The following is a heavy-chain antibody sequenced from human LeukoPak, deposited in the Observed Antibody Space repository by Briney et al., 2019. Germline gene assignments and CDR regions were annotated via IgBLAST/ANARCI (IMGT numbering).Heavy chain of an antibody. D-gene: IGHD3-3*01. CDR3: ATNYDFWSGYPTGYYMDV. V-gene: IGHV1-24*01. CDR1: GYTLTELS. J-gene: IGHJ6*03. CDR2: FDPEDGET. Sequence: VKVSCKVSGYTLTELSMHWVRQAPGKGLEWMGGFDPEDGETIYAQKFQGRVTRTEDTSTDTAYMELSSLRSEDTAVYYCATNYDFWSGYPTGYYMDVWGKGTTVTVSS.